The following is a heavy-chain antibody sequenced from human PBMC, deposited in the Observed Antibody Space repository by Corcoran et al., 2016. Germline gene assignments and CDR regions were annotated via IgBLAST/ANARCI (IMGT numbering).Heavy chain of an antibody. J-gene: IGHJ4*02. CDR1: GFIFYTYW. D-gene: IGHD3-22*01. Sequence: EVQLVQSGSEVKKPGESLKISCQTSGFIFYTYWIGWVRQMPGKGLEWVGLINAGNSDTRYGPAFQGQVTISVDKSMSTAYLQWHSLRASDTANYYCARYSSGYGGDYWGQGTLVTVSS. CDR2: INAGNSDT. CDR3: ARYSSGYGGDY. V-gene: IGHV5-51*01.